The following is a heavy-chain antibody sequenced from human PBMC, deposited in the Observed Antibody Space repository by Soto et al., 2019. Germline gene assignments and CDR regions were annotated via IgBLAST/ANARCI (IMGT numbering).Heavy chain of an antibody. CDR1: GGSFSGYY. Sequence: SETLSLTCAVYGGSFSGYYWSWIRQPPGKGLEWIGEVNHSGGTNYNPSPKSRVTISGDTSKNQFSLKLSSVTAADTAVYYCARGFLNLDIVEVPAATSDYYYYGMDVLGQGTTVT. D-gene: IGHD2-2*01. CDR3: ARGFLNLDIVEVPAATSDYYYYGMDV. J-gene: IGHJ6*02. V-gene: IGHV4-34*01. CDR2: VNHSGGT.